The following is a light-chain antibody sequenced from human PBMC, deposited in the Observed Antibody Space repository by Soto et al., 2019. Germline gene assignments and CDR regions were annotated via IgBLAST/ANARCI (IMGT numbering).Light chain of an antibody. J-gene: IGLJ1*01. CDR1: SSDVGSYNL. CDR3: CSYAGSSTYV. V-gene: IGLV2-23*01. CDR2: EGS. Sequence: QSALTQPASVSGSPGQSITISCTGTSSDVGSYNLVSWYQQHPGKAPKLMIYEGSKRPSGVSNRCSGSKSGNTASLTISGLQDEDEADYYCCSYAGSSTYVFGTGTKVTVL.